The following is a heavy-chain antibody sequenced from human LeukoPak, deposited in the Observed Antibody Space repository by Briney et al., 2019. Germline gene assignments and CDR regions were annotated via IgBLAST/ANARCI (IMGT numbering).Heavy chain of an antibody. V-gene: IGHV4-31*03. CDR2: LYNSRTT. CDR3: ARLYYYESSGYWNYFDY. CDR1: GGSISSGGYY. Sequence: SETLSLTCTVSGGSISSGGYYWSWIRQHPGKGLEWIGNLYNSRTTYYNPSLKSRVTISVDTSKNQFSLKLSSVTAADTAMYYCARLYYYESSGYWNYFDYWGQGTLVTVSS. J-gene: IGHJ4*02. D-gene: IGHD3-22*01.